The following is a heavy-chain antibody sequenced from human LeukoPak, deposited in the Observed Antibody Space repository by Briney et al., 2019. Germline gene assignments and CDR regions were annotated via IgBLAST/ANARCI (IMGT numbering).Heavy chain of an antibody. Sequence: GGSLRLSCAASGFTVSSNYMSWVRQAPGKGLEWVSVIYSGGSTYYADSVKGRFTISRDNSKNTLYLQMNSLRAEDTAVYYCTTEDSSGYYPYYYYMDVWGKGTTVTVSS. CDR2: IYSGGST. V-gene: IGHV3-53*01. J-gene: IGHJ6*03. D-gene: IGHD3-22*01. CDR3: TTEDSSGYYPYYYYMDV. CDR1: GFTVSSNY.